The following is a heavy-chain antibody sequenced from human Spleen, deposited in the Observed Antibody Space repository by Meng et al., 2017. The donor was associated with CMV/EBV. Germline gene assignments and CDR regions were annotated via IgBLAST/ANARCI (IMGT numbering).Heavy chain of an antibody. D-gene: IGHD3-10*01. CDR3: ARDHPNRGPSYGMDV. CDR2: INHSGST. V-gene: IGHV4-34*01. J-gene: IGHJ6*02. CDR1: GGSFSGYY. Sequence: GSLRLSCAVYGGSFSGYYWSWIRQPPGKGLEWIGEINHSGSTNYNPSLKSRVTISVDTSKNQFSLKLSSVTAADTAVYYCARDHPNRGPSYGMDVWGQGTTVTVSS.